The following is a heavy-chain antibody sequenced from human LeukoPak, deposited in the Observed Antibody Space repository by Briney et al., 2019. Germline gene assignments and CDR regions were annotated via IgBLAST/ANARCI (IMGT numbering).Heavy chain of an antibody. D-gene: IGHD5-18*01. CDR1: GYTFTGYY. Sequence: ASVKVSCKASGYTFTGYYMHWVRQAPGQGLEWMGWINPNSGGTNYAQKFQGLVTMTRDTSISTAYMELSRLRSDDTAVYYCARAGYSYGPGAPNWFDPWGQGTLVTASS. V-gene: IGHV1-2*04. J-gene: IGHJ5*02. CDR3: ARAGYSYGPGAPNWFDP. CDR2: INPNSGGT.